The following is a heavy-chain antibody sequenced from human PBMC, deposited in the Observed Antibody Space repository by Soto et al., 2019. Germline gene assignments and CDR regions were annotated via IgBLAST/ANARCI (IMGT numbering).Heavy chain of an antibody. CDR3: ARDGGEGGDYYYYGMDV. Sequence: QVQLVESGGGVVQPGRSLRLSCAASGFTFSSYGMHWVRQAPGKGLEWVAVIWDEGSNKDYADSVKGRSTISRDNSKNTLYRQMNSLGAEDTAVYYCARDGGEGGDYYYYGMDVWGQGTTVTVSS. V-gene: IGHV3-33*01. D-gene: IGHD2-15*01. CDR1: GFTFSSYG. J-gene: IGHJ6*02. CDR2: IWDEGSNK.